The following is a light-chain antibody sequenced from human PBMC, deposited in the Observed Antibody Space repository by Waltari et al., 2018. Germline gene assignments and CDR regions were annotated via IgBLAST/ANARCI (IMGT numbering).Light chain of an antibody. J-gene: IGKJ2*01. CDR1: ENIANY. CDR3: QQSYSRPPT. V-gene: IGKV1-39*01. Sequence: DIQMNQAPSSLSVSIGDRVIITCRASENIANYVSWYRQKPGTAPELLIYRISSLQSGVPSRFSGGGSGTDFTLTISRLQPEDFATYICQQSYSRPPTFGQGTKVEIK. CDR2: RIS.